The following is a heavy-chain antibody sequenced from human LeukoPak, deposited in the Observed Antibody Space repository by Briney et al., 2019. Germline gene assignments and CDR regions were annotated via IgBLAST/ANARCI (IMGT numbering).Heavy chain of an antibody. V-gene: IGHV3-21*01. Sequence: GGSLRLSCAASGFTFSSYSMNWVRQAPGKGLEWVSSISSSSSYIYYADSVKGRFTISRDNAKNSLYLQMNSLRAEDTAVYYCAGENDLTPNDAFDIWGQGTMVTVSS. J-gene: IGHJ3*02. CDR1: GFTFSSYS. CDR3: AGENDLTPNDAFDI. CDR2: ISSSSSYI.